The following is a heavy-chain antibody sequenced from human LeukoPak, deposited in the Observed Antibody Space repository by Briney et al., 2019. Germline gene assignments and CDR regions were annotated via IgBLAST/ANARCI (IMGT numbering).Heavy chain of an antibody. CDR1: GFTFSSYT. CDR3: ARDHNDAFDI. V-gene: IGHV3-23*01. Sequence: GGSLRLSCAASGFTFSSYTMSWVRQAPEKGLEWVSAISAGGGSTYYADSVKGRFTISRDNSKNTLYLQMNSLRAEDTAVYYCARDHNDAFDIWGQGTMVTVSS. CDR2: ISAGGGST. J-gene: IGHJ3*02.